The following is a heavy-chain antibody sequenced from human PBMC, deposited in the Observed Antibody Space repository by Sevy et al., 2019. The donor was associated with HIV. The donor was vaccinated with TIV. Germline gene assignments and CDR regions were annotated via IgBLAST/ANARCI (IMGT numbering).Heavy chain of an antibody. CDR3: ARTPFSIAAPGDY. Sequence: GESLKISCAASGFTFSSYSMNWVRQAPGKGLEWVSYISSSSSTIYYADSVKGRFTISRDNAKNSLYLQMNSLRAEDTAVYYCARTPFSIAAPGDYWGQGTLVTVSS. V-gene: IGHV3-48*01. J-gene: IGHJ4*02. CDR2: ISSSSSTI. D-gene: IGHD6-6*01. CDR1: GFTFSSYS.